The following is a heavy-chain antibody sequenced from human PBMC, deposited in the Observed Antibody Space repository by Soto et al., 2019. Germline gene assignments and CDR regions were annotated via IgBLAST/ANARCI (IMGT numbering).Heavy chain of an antibody. CDR2: VSGSGGST. J-gene: IGHJ1*01. CDR3: AKDLDSSGYYYIYFQN. Sequence: GGSLRLSCAASGFTFVAYAMSWVRQAPGKGLEWVSTVSGSGGSTYYADSVKGRFTISRDNSKNTLYLQMNSLRAEDTAVYYCAKDLDSSGYYYIYFQNWGQGTLVTVSS. V-gene: IGHV3-23*01. CDR1: GFTFVAYA. D-gene: IGHD3-22*01.